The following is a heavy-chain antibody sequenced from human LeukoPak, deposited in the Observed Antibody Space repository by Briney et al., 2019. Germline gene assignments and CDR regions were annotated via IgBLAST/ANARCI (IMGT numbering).Heavy chain of an antibody. CDR3: AGHAGIGMSEHFDY. CDR1: GGSISHNY. J-gene: IGHJ4*02. D-gene: IGHD3-10*01. CDR2: IYYSGST. Sequence: PSETLSLTCTVSGGSISHNYWSWIRQPPGKGLEWIGYIYYSGSTNYNPSLKSRVTISVDTSKNQFSLRLSSVTAADTAVYYCAGHAGIGMSEHFDYWGQGTLVTVSS. V-gene: IGHV4-59*08.